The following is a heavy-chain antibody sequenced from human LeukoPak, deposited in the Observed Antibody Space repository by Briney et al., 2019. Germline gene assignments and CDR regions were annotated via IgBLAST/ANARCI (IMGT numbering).Heavy chain of an antibody. CDR2: ISSSSSYI. V-gene: IGHV3-11*06. Sequence: GGSLRLSCAASGFTFSDYYMSWIRQAPGKGLEWVSYISSSSSYIYYADSVKGRFTISRDNAKNSLYLQMNSLRAEDTAVYYCARGYSYGYFDYWGQGTLVTVSS. D-gene: IGHD5-18*01. J-gene: IGHJ4*02. CDR3: ARGYSYGYFDY. CDR1: GFTFSDYY.